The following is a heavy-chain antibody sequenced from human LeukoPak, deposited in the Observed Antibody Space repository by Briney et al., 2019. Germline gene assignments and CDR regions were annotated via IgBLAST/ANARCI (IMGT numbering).Heavy chain of an antibody. Sequence: GGSLRLSCAASGFTFSSYWMSWVRQAPGKGLEWVANIKQDGSEKYYADSVKGRFTISRDNAKNSLYLQMNSLRAEDTAVYYCARDQGRVAVAPDYWGQGTLVTVSS. J-gene: IGHJ4*02. CDR1: GFTFSSYW. D-gene: IGHD6-19*01. CDR2: IKQDGSEK. CDR3: ARDQGRVAVAPDY. V-gene: IGHV3-7*01.